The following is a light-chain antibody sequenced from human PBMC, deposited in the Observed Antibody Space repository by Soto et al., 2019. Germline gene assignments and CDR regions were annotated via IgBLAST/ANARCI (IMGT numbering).Light chain of an antibody. CDR2: ASS. V-gene: IGKV1-9*01. J-gene: IGKJ5*01. Sequence: DIQLNQSPSFLSASVGDRVTITCRASQDIGTYLAWYQQKLGKAPKLLIYASSTLQSGVPPRFGGGGSATELTLTMSSLQTEDFATYYCQQYDSYPRIFGQGTRLDIK. CDR3: QQYDSYPRI. CDR1: QDIGTY.